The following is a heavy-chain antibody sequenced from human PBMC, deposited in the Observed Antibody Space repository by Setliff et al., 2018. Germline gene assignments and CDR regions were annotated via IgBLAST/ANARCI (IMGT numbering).Heavy chain of an antibody. CDR1: GGSISSYY. J-gene: IGHJ4*02. CDR3: ASTIAAAGTAADY. Sequence: PSETLSLTCTVSGGSISSYYWSWIRQPPGKRLEWIGYIYYSGSTNYNPSLESRVTISVDTSKDQFSLRLNSATAADTAVYYCASTIAAAGTAADYWGQGTLVTVSS. CDR2: IYYSGST. D-gene: IGHD6-13*01. V-gene: IGHV4-59*01.